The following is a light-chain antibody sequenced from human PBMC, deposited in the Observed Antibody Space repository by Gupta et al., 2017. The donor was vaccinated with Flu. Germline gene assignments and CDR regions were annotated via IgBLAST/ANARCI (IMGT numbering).Light chain of an antibody. CDR1: QNVRNK. CDR3: QEYDSWPPWT. J-gene: IGKJ1*01. CDR2: YAS. Sequence: ERGTLSGRASQNVRNKVAWYQHRAGQAPRLPIYYASSRATGLPARVSGSGSGTEFTLTIASLQSEDVGVYYCQEYDSWPPWTFGQGTKVEIK. V-gene: IGKV3-15*01.